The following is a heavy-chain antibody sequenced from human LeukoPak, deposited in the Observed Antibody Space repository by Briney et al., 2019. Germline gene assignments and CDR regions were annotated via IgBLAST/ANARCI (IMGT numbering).Heavy chain of an antibody. D-gene: IGHD1-26*01. CDR1: GYTLTELS. CDR3: AGGHTLLELLTLHY. J-gene: IGHJ4*02. Sequence: VASVKVSCKVSGYTLTELSMHWVRQAPGKGLEWMGGFDPEDGETIYAQKFQGRVTMTRDTSTSTVYMELSSLRSEDTAVYYCAGGHTLLELLTLHYWGQGTLVTVSS. CDR2: FDPEDGET. V-gene: IGHV1-24*01.